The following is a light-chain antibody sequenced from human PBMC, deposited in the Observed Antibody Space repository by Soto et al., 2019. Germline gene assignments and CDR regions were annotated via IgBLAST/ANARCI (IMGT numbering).Light chain of an antibody. V-gene: IGKV1-5*01. J-gene: IGKJ4*01. Sequence: DIQMTQSPSTLSASVGDRVTITCRASQSISSWLAWYQQKPGKAPKLLIYDASSLESGVPSRFSGSRSGTEFTLTISSLQPDDFATYYCQQYNSYSPRVTFGGGTKVEIK. CDR3: QQYNSYSPRVT. CDR2: DAS. CDR1: QSISSW.